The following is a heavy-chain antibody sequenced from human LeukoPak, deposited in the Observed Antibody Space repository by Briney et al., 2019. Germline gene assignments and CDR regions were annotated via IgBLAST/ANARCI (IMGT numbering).Heavy chain of an antibody. CDR2: ISWNSGSI. D-gene: IGHD1-14*01. V-gene: IGHV3-9*01. Sequence: GRSLRLSCAASGFTFDDYAMHWVRQAPGKGLEWVSGISWNSGSIGYADSVKGRFTISRDNAKNSLYLQMNSLRAEDTALYYCATDISGGDAEYFQHWGQGTLVTVSS. J-gene: IGHJ1*01. CDR1: GFTFDDYA. CDR3: ATDISGGDAEYFQH.